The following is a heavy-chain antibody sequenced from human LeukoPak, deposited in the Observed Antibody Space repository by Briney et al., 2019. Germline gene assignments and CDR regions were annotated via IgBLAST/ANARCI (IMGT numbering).Heavy chain of an antibody. D-gene: IGHD3-16*02. CDR1: GFTFSSYA. CDR3: ARVRFAIIDAYYFDY. J-gene: IGHJ4*02. CDR2: ISHDGSNK. V-gene: IGHV3-30*04. Sequence: QPGGSLRLSCAASGFTFSSYAMHWVRQAPGKGLEWVAVISHDGSNKYYADSVKGRFTISRDNSKNTLYLQMNSLRAEDTAVYYCARVRFAIIDAYYFDYWGQGTLVTVSS.